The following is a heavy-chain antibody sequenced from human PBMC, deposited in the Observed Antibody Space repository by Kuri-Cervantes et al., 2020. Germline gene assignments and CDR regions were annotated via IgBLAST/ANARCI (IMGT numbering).Heavy chain of an antibody. J-gene: IGHJ5*02. V-gene: IGHV4-38-2*02. Sequence: SETLSLTCTVSGYSISSGHYWGGIRQPPGKGLEWIGSIYHSGSTYYNPSLKSRVTISVDTSKNQFSLKLSSVTAADTAVYYCARVEWELRPGWFDPWGQGTLVTVSS. CDR2: IYHSGST. CDR3: ARVEWELRPGWFDP. D-gene: IGHD1-26*01. CDR1: GYSISSGHY.